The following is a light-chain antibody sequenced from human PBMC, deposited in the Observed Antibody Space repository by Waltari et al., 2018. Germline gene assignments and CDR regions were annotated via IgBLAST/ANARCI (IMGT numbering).Light chain of an antibody. Sequence: QSALTQPASVSGSPGQSITISCIGTSRDVGNYNLVSWYQQYPGKAPKPMIYEGSKRPSGVSNRFSGSKSGNTASLTISGLQAEDEADYHCCSYAGSTTLVFGGGTKLTVL. CDR3: CSYAGSTTLV. V-gene: IGLV2-23*01. CDR2: EGS. J-gene: IGLJ2*01. CDR1: SRDVGNYNL.